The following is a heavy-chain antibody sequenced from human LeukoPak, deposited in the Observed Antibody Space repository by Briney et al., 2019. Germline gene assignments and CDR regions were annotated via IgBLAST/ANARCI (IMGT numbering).Heavy chain of an antibody. CDR1: GDSISSSNW. Sequence: RASETLSLTCAVSGDSISSSNWWSWVRQPPGKGLEWIGEIYHSGTTNYNPSLKSRVTISVDRSKNQFSLRLSSVTAADTAVYYCARAPMRGIPNFDYWGQGTLVTVSS. J-gene: IGHJ4*02. V-gene: IGHV4-4*02. D-gene: IGHD3-22*01. CDR3: ARAPMRGIPNFDY. CDR2: IYHSGTT.